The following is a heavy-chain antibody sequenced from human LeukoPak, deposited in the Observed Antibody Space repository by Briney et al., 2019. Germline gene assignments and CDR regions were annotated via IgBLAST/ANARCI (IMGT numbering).Heavy chain of an antibody. V-gene: IGHV1-69*05. D-gene: IGHD2-2*02. CDR2: IIPIFGTA. Sequence: SVKVSCKASGGTFSSYAISWVRQAPGQGLEWMGGIIPIFGTANYAQKFQGRVTITTDESASTAYMELSSLRSEDTAVYYCARGSEYCSSTSCYTIDYWGQGTLVTVS. CDR1: GGTFSSYA. J-gene: IGHJ4*02. CDR3: ARGSEYCSSTSCYTIDY.